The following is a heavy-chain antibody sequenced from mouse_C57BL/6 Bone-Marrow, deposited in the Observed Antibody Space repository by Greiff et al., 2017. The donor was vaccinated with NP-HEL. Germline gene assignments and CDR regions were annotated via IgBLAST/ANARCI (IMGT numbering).Heavy chain of an antibody. J-gene: IGHJ3*01. CDR1: GYTFTDYY. CDR3: ARSYSAWFAY. Sequence: EVKLQQSGPELVKPGASVKISCKASGYTFTDYYMNWVKQSHGKSLEWIGDINPNNGGTSYNQKFKGKATLTVDKSSSTAYMELRSLTSEDSAVYYCARSYSAWFAYWGQGTLVTVSA. D-gene: IGHD2-10*01. CDR2: INPNNGGT. V-gene: IGHV1-26*01.